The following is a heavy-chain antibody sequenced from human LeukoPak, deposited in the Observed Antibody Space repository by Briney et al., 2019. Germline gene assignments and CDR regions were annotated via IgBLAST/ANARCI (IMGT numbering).Heavy chain of an antibody. CDR2: ICSIGDAI. CDR1: GFTFCEYA. J-gene: IGHJ5*02. D-gene: IGHD1-26*01. Sequence: GGSLRLSCAASGFTFCEYAMRWVRQAPGEGLEYVSSICSIGDAIYYANSVKGRFTLSRDNSKNTLYLDMNSLTAADPAVYYLAKDLMAEWELPLLFYTWGQGNLVTVSS. V-gene: IGHV3-64*01. CDR3: AKDLMAEWELPLLFYT.